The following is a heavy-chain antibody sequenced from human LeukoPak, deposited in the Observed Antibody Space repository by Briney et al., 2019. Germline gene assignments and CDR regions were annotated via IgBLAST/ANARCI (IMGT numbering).Heavy chain of an antibody. CDR1: GFTFSNYV. J-gene: IGHJ3*02. Sequence: PGGSLRLSCAATGFTFSNYVMHWVRQAPGKGLDWVALIWSDGSEKYYGDSVKGRFTISRDSSKNTVYLQVDSLRAEDTAVYYCARGALGGTSAFDIWGQGTMVTVSS. D-gene: IGHD1-26*01. CDR3: ARGALGGTSAFDI. CDR2: IWSDGSEK. V-gene: IGHV3-33*01.